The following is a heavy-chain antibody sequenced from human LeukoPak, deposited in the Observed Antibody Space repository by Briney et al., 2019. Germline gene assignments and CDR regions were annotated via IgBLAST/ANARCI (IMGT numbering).Heavy chain of an antibody. V-gene: IGHV3-23*01. CDR1: GFTFSSYA. CDR2: ISGSGGST. CDR3: ARDGGYSYGSYFDY. J-gene: IGHJ4*02. Sequence: GGSLRLSCAASGFTFSSYAMSWVRQAPGKGLEWVSAISGSGGSTYYADSVKGRFTISRDNSKNTLYLQMNSLRAEDTAVYYCARDGGYSYGSYFDYWGQGTLVTVSS. D-gene: IGHD5-18*01.